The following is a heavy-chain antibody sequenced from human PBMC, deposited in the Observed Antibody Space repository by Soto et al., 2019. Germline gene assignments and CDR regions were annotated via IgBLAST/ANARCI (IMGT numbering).Heavy chain of an antibody. J-gene: IGHJ4*02. V-gene: IGHV3-23*01. D-gene: IGHD1-26*01. CDR2: ISGSGGST. CDR1: GFTFSIYA. CDR3: AKETLGGGATSVPDH. Sequence: EVQLLESGGGLVQPGGSLRLSCAAAGFTFSIYAMSWVRQAPGKGLEWVSAISGSGGSTYYADSVKGRFTISRDNTKNTTYRQSNSLRSDATAVYYCAKETLGGGATSVPDHWAKGTLVTVSS.